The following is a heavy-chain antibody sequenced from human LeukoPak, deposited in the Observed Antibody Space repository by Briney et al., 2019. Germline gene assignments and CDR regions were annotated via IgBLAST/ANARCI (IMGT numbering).Heavy chain of an antibody. V-gene: IGHV4-59*08. D-gene: IGHD3-22*01. CDR3: AGSITMIVVSY. Sequence: SETLSLTCTVSGGSLSEYYWSWIRQPPGKGLEWIGSSYNSGSTNYNPSLKSRVTISVDTSKNQLSLRLSSVTAADTAVYYCAGSITMIVVSYWGQGTLVTVSS. J-gene: IGHJ4*02. CDR1: GGSLSEYY. CDR2: SYNSGST.